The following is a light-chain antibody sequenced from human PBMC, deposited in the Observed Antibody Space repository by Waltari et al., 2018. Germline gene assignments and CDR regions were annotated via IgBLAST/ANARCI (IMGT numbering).Light chain of an antibody. J-gene: IGLJ1*01. V-gene: IGLV2-18*02. CDR3: SSYTTSTTQV. Sequence: QSALTQPPSVAGSPGQSVTISCSGTGNDIGSYNRVSWYQQSPGTAPRLMIYEVKSRASGVPDRFSGSESGNTASLTISGLQAEDEADYYCSSYTTSTTQVFGTGTKVTVL. CDR2: EVK. CDR1: GNDIGSYNR.